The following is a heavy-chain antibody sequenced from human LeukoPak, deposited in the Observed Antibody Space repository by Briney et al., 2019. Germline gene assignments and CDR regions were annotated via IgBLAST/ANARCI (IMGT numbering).Heavy chain of an antibody. D-gene: IGHD2-2*01. CDR3: AARPVPAAPYFDY. V-gene: IGHV4-4*07. J-gene: IGHJ4*02. CDR2: IFSSGST. CDR1: GGSMSSYY. Sequence: SETLSLTCTVSGGSMSSYYWSWIRQPAGKGLEWIGRIFSSGSTNYNPSLKSRVTMSIDTSKNQFSLKLSSVTAADTAVYYCAARPVPAAPYFDYWGQGTLVTVSS.